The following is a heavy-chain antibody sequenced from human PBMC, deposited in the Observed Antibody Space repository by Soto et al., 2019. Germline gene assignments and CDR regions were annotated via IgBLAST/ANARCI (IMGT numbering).Heavy chain of an antibody. CDR2: INPNSGGT. D-gene: IGHD3-9*01. CDR1: GGNPSNSA. Sequence: ASVKVSCKASGGNPSNSAISWVRQAPGQGLEWMGWINPNSGGTNYAQKFQGWVTMTRDTSISTAYMELSRLRSDDTAVYYCARGYLMGMAGIYYYAMDVWGQGTTVTVSS. CDR3: ARGYLMGMAGIYYYAMDV. J-gene: IGHJ6*02. V-gene: IGHV1-2*04.